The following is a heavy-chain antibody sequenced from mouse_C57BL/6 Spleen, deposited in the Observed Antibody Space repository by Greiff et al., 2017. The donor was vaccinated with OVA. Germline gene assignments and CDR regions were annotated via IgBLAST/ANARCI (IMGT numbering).Heavy chain of an antibody. CDR3: ARDSGYYFDY. CDR1: GFTFSDYG. D-gene: IGHD3-2*02. V-gene: IGHV5-17*01. CDR2: ISSGSSTI. J-gene: IGHJ2*01. Sequence: EVILVESGGGLVKPGGSLKLSCAASGFTFSDYGMHWVRQAPEKGLEWVAYISSGSSTIYYADTVKGRFTISRDNAKNTLFLQMTSLRSEDTAMYYCARDSGYYFDYWGQGTTLTVSS.